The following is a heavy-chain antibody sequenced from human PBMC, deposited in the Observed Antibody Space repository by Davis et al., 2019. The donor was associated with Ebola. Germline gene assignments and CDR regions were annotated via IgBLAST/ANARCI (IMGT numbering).Heavy chain of an antibody. CDR3: AREQLLNAFDI. J-gene: IGHJ3*02. Sequence: MPSETLSLTCTVSGGSISSGGYYWSWIRQHPGKGLEWTGYIYYSGSTYYNPSLKSRVTISVDTSKNQFSLKLSSVTAADTAVYYCAREQLLNAFDIWGQGTMVTVSS. V-gene: IGHV4-31*03. D-gene: IGHD6-6*01. CDR1: GGSISSGGYY. CDR2: IYYSGST.